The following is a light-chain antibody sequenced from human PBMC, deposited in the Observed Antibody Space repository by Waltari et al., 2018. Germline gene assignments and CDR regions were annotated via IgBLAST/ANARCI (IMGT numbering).Light chain of an antibody. J-gene: IGLJ2*01. Sequence: HSALTQPASVSGSPGQSISISCTGTSSNVGSYSYVSWYQQQPGTAPKLMCYDVGFRPSGVSDRFSGSKSGNTASLTISGLQAEDDATYYCSSYTNTSPYVLFGGGTKLTVL. CDR1: SSNVGSYSY. V-gene: IGLV2-14*03. CDR2: DVG. CDR3: SSYTNTSPYVL.